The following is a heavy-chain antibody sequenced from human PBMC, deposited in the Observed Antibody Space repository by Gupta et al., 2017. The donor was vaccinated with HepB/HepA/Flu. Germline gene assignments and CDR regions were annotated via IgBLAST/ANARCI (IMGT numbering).Heavy chain of an antibody. CDR2: ISSSGSPI. J-gene: IGHJ3*02. CDR3: ARDQGLGYSYGYSAFDM. D-gene: IGHD5-18*01. CDR1: GFTFSSYE. Sequence: EVKLVESGGGLVQPGGSLRLSCVASGFTFSSYEMSLVPQAPGKGLEWVSYISSSGSPIYYADSVKGRFTISRDNAKNSVYLQVTSLRVEDTALYYCARDQGLGYSYGYSAFDMWGQGTMVTVSS. V-gene: IGHV3-48*03.